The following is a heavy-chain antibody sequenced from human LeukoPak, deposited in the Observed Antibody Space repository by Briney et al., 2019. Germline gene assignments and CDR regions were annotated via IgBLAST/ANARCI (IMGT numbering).Heavy chain of an antibody. CDR2: IYYTGNT. CDR3: ARRSKAVAGLAFDI. Sequence: SETLSLTCTVSGGSISCYYWTWIRQPPGKGLEWIGYIYYTGNTNYNPSLKSRVTISVDTSKNHFSLKLSSVTAADTAVCYCARRSKAVAGLAFDIWGRGTMVTVSS. CDR1: GGSISCYY. D-gene: IGHD6-19*01. V-gene: IGHV4-59*08. J-gene: IGHJ3*02.